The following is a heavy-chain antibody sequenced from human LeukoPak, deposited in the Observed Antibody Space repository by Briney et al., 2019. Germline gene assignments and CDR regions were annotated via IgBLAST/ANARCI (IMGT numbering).Heavy chain of an antibody. CDR1: GFTFDDYA. CDR2: ISRNSGSI. D-gene: IGHD3-10*01. J-gene: IGHJ6*03. CDR3: AKAAYYNGSGSYGDYYYYMDV. Sequence: PGRSLRLSCAASGFTFDDYAMHWVRQAPGKGLEWVSGISRNSGSIGYADSVKGRFTISRDNAKNSLYLQMNSLRAEDTALYYCAKAAYYNGSGSYGDYYYYMDVWGKVTTVTVSS. V-gene: IGHV3-9*01.